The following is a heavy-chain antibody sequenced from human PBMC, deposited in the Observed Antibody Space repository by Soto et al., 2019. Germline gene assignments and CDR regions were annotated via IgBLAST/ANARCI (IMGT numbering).Heavy chain of an antibody. CDR3: ARVVGALGHWFDP. V-gene: IGHV1-18*01. CDR2: VSAYNGNT. Sequence: QVQLVQSGAEVKKPGASVKVSCKASGYNFNSYTISWVRQTPGQGLEWMGRVSAYNGNTNYAQKRQGRVTMTTYTSTSTAYMELRSLRSDDTAEYPCARVVGALGHWFDPWGQGTLVTVSS. J-gene: IGHJ5*02. D-gene: IGHD1-26*01. CDR1: GYNFNSYT.